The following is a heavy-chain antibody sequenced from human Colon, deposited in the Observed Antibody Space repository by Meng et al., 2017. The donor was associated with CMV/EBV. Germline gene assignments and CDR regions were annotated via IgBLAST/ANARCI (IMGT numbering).Heavy chain of an antibody. CDR1: GFTFSNSG. D-gene: IGHD6-19*01. Sequence: SCEASGFTFSNSGMSWFRQAPGKVLEWVSAISGSGGGTYYADSVKGRFTISRDNSKNTLYLQMNSLRGEDTAVYYCAKDPAVAGHFDYWGRGTLVTVSS. CDR3: AKDPAVAGHFDY. V-gene: IGHV3-23*01. J-gene: IGHJ4*02. CDR2: ISGSGGGT.